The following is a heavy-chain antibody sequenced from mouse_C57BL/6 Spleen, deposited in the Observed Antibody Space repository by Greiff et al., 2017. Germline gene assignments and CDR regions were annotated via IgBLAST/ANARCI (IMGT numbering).Heavy chain of an antibody. CDR2: IDPSDSYT. V-gene: IGHV1-69*01. J-gene: IGHJ2*01. CDR1: GYTFTSYW. CDR3: ARRDY. Sequence: QVQLQQPGAELVMPGASVKLSCKASGYTFTSYWLHWVKQRPGQGLEWIGEIDPSDSYTNYNQKFKGKSTLTVDKSSSTAYMQLSSLTSEDSAVYYCARRDYWGQGTTLTVSS.